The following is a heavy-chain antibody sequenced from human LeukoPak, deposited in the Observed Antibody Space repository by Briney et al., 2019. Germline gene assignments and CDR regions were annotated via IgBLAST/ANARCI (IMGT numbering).Heavy chain of an antibody. J-gene: IGHJ4*02. V-gene: IGHV3-30*04. D-gene: IGHD2-15*01. CDR2: ISYDGSNK. CDR1: GFTFSSYA. CDR3: ARDSFTCSGGSCYSGLGLYYFDY. Sequence: GRSLRLSCAASGFTFSSYAMHWVRQAPGKGLEWVAVISYDGSNKYYADSVKGRFTISRDNSKNTLYLQMNSLRAEDTAVYYCARDSFTCSGGSCYSGLGLYYFDYWGQGTLVTVSS.